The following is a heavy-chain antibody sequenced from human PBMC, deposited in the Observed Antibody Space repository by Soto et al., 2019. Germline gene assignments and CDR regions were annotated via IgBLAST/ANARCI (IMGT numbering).Heavy chain of an antibody. CDR1: GFTFSSYV. Sequence: EVQLLDSGGGSVQPGGSLRLSCAASGFTFSSYVMRWVRQAPGKGLRWVSSINGSGGSTYYADSVKGRFTISRDNSKNTLYLQMNSLRAEDTAVYFCARGYCSGDTCYHTDYWGQGTLVTVSS. CDR2: INGSGGST. D-gene: IGHD2-15*01. J-gene: IGHJ4*02. V-gene: IGHV3-23*01. CDR3: ARGYCSGDTCYHTDY.